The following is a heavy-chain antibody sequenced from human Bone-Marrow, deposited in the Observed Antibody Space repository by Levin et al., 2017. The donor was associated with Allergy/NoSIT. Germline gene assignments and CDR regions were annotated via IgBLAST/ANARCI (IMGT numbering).Heavy chain of an antibody. Sequence: ASVKVSCKASGYTFSTYDITWVRQDTGQGLEWVGWMNPNSGNTGYAQRFQGRVTMTRDTSISTAYMELSSLTSEDTAVYYCARAVRNQLVSDVWGQGTTVSVSS. J-gene: IGHJ6*02. CDR1: GYTFSTYD. D-gene: IGHD2-2*01. CDR3: ARAVRNQLVSDV. V-gene: IGHV1-8*01. CDR2: MNPNSGNT.